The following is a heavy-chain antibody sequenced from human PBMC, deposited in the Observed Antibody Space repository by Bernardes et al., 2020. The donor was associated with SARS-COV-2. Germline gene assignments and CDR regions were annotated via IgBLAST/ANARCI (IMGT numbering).Heavy chain of an antibody. CDR2: ISYDGSNK. J-gene: IGHJ6*02. CDR3: ARDGVFCGGSCYSLDYYYGMDV. V-gene: IGHV3-30-3*01. Sequence: GGSLRLSCAASGFTFSSYAMHWVRQAPGKGLEWVAVISYDGSNKYYADSVKGRFTISRDNSKNTLYLQMNSLRAEDTAVYYCARDGVFCGGSCYSLDYYYGMDVWGQGTTVTVSS. D-gene: IGHD2-15*01. CDR1: GFTFSSYA.